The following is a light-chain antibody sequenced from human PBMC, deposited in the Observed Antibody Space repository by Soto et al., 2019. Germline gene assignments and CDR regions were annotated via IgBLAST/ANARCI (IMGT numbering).Light chain of an antibody. J-gene: IGLJ3*02. CDR3: TSYTSSSTWV. Sequence: QSALTQPASVSGSPEQSITISCTGTSSDVGGYNYVSWYQQHPGKAPKLMIYEVSSRPSGVSYRFSGSKSGNTASLTISGLQAEDEADYYCTSYTSSSTWVFGGGTKVTVL. CDR1: SSDVGGYNY. V-gene: IGLV2-14*01. CDR2: EVS.